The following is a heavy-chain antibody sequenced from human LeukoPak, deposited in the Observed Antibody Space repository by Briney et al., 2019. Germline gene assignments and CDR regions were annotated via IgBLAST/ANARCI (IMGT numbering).Heavy chain of an antibody. CDR3: ARAQWTAFDYYYYMDV. D-gene: IGHD3/OR15-3a*01. CDR1: GFTFSRYW. V-gene: IGHV3-7*01. J-gene: IGHJ6*03. CDR2: IKVDGSEK. Sequence: GGSLRLSCAVSGFTFSRYWMTWVRQARGKGLEWVANIKVDGSEKYYVDAVKGRFTISRDNAKDSLYLQMNGLRAEDTAIYYCARAQWTAFDYYYYMDVWGKGTTVTVSS.